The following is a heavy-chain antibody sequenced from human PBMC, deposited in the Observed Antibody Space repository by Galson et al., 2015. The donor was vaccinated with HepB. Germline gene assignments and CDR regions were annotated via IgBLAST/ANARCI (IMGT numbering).Heavy chain of an antibody. CDR1: GFAFSNYA. J-gene: IGHJ6*02. CDR3: TTDSVNVVVVAGGVDYYGMDV. D-gene: IGHD2-15*01. Sequence: SLRLSCAASGFAFSNYAMKWVRQAPGKGLEWISVIDGRSGNIHYADSVKGRFTVSRDNSQNTLYLQMNSLSAEDTAVYYCTTDSVNVVVVAGGVDYYGMDVWGQGTTVTVSS. CDR2: IDGRSGNI. V-gene: IGHV3-23*01.